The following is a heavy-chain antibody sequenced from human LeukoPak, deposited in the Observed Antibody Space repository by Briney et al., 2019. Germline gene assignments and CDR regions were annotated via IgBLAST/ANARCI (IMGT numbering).Heavy chain of an antibody. J-gene: IGHJ1*01. CDR1: GFTFSNYG. D-gene: IGHD3-3*01. Sequence: PGGSLRLSCAASGFTFSNYGMHWVRQAPGKGLEWVAFIRYDGSNKYYADSVKGRFTISRDNSKNTLYLQMNSLRAEDTAVYYCAKSLDFWSPQGVSPPSFQHWGQGTLVTVSS. CDR2: IRYDGSNK. V-gene: IGHV3-30*02. CDR3: AKSLDFWSPQGVSPPSFQH.